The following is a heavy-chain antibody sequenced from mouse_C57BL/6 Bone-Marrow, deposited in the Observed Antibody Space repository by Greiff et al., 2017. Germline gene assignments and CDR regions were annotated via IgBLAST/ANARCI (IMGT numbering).Heavy chain of an antibody. CDR2: ISNLAYSI. J-gene: IGHJ1*03. CDR3: ARHQFYYGSPWSFDV. CDR1: GFTFSDYG. D-gene: IGHD1-1*01. V-gene: IGHV5-15*04. Sequence: EVKLVESGGGLVQPGGSLKLSCAASGFTFSDYGMAWVRQAPRKGPEWVAFISNLAYSIYYADTVTGRFTISRENAKNTLYPEMSSLRSEDTAMYYCARHQFYYGSPWSFDVWGTGTTVTVSS.